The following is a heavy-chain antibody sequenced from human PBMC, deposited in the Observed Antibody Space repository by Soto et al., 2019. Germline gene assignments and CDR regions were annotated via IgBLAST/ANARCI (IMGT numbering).Heavy chain of an antibody. CDR1: GFSVSGNY. CDR2: IYSGGSR. D-gene: IGHD3-10*01. V-gene: IGHV3-53*01. Sequence: EVQLVESGGGLIQPGGSLRLSCEVSGFSVSGNYMSWVRQAPGKGLDWVSVIYSGGSRYYADSVRGRFTISRDESQNTLYLQMNNLRAEDTAVYYCARSMMVRGVPFDLWGRGSLVSVSS. J-gene: IGHJ4*02. CDR3: ARSMMVRGVPFDL.